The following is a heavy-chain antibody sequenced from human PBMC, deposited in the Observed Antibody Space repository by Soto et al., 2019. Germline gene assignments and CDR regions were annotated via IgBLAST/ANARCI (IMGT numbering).Heavy chain of an antibody. Sequence: GESLKISCKGSGYSFTSYWISWVRQMPGKGLEWMGRIDPSDSYTNYSPSFQGHVTISADKSISTAYLQWSSLKASDTAMYYCARPVSSSGGNYYYGMDVWGQGTTVTVSS. D-gene: IGHD6-6*01. CDR3: ARPVSSSGGNYYYGMDV. CDR2: IDPSDSYT. J-gene: IGHJ6*02. CDR1: GYSFTSYW. V-gene: IGHV5-10-1*01.